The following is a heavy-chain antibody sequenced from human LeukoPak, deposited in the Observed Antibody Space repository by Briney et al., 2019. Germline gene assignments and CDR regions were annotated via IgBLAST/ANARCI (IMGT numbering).Heavy chain of an antibody. V-gene: IGHV4-39*07. CDR1: GGSISSSSYY. Sequence: PSETLSLTCTVSGGSISSSSYYWGWIRQPPGKGLEWIGSIYYSGSTYYNPSLKSRVTISVDTSKNQFSLKLSSVTAADTAVYYCARGKGRRGGWGGYYYMDVWGKGTTVTVSS. CDR2: IYYSGST. CDR3: ARGKGRRGGWGGYYYMDV. D-gene: IGHD6-19*01. J-gene: IGHJ6*03.